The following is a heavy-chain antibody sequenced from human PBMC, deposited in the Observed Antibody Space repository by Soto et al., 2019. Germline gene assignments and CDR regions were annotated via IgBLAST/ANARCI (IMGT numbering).Heavy chain of an antibody. V-gene: IGHV5-51*01. Sequence: PGESLKISYKGSGYSFTSYWIGWVRQMPGKGLEWMGIIYPGDSDTRYSPSFQGQVTISADKSISTAYLQWSSLKASDTAIYYCARRSSWTVTTQGHPFDYWGQGTLVTVSS. CDR1: GYSFTSYW. J-gene: IGHJ4*02. D-gene: IGHD4-17*01. CDR3: ARRSSWTVTTQGHPFDY. CDR2: IYPGDSDT.